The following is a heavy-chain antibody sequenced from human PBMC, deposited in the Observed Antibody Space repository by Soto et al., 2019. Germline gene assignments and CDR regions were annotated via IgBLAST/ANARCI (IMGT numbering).Heavy chain of an antibody. Sequence: QMEQSGAEVRKPGSSVKVSCKPSGGSLTSYPMAWVRQAPGQGFEWMGGIIPIHGTTEYAQKFQGRVTSTADESTKRATLELTGLTSEDTAVYYCARGWGLVSWGQGTLVTVSS. CDR1: GGSLTSYP. V-gene: IGHV1-69*01. CDR2: IIPIHGTT. D-gene: IGHD3-16*01. J-gene: IGHJ4*02. CDR3: ARGWGLVS.